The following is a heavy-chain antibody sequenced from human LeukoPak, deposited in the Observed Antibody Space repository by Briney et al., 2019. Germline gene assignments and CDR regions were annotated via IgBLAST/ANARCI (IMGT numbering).Heavy chain of an antibody. J-gene: IGHJ3*02. V-gene: IGHV1-46*01. Sequence: ASVKVSCKASGYTFTSYYMHWVRQAPGQGLEWMGIINPSGGSTSYAQKFQGRVTMTRDTSISTAYMELSRLRSDDTAVYYCARPSREDAFDIWGQGTMVTVSS. CDR1: GYTFTSYY. CDR2: INPSGGST. CDR3: ARPSREDAFDI.